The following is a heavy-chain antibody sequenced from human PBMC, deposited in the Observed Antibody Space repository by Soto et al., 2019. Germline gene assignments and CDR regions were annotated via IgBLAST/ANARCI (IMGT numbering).Heavy chain of an antibody. V-gene: IGHV1-69*01. Sequence: QVQLVQSGAEVKKPGSSVKVSCKASGGTFSSYAISWVRQAPGQWLEWMGGIIPIIGTANYAQKFQGRVTIAADESTSTADMELSSMRSEDTAVYYCARDGSGWSNWFDPWGQGTLVTVAS. CDR3: ARDGSGWSNWFDP. CDR2: IIPIIGTA. CDR1: GGTFSSYA. D-gene: IGHD6-19*01. J-gene: IGHJ5*02.